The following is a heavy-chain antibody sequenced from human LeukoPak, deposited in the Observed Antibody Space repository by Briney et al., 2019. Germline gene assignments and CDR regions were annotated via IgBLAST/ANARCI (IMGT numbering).Heavy chain of an antibody. CDR3: ARGPKYYFDY. V-gene: IGHV4-4*07. CDR2: IYARGSI. Sequence: PSETLSLTCTVSGGSISSYYWSWIRQPAGKGLEWIGRIYARGSIKYNPSLKSRVTMSVDTSKNQFSLTLSSVTAADTAVYYCARGPKYYFDYWGQGTLVTVSS. CDR1: GGSISSYY. J-gene: IGHJ4*02.